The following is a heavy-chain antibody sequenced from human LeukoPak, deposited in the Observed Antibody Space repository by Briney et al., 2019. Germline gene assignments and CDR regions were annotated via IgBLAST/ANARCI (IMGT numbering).Heavy chain of an antibody. Sequence: GAAVKVSCKASGYSFTSYYIHWVRQAPGQGLEWMGMINPNYGGTAYARMFKGGVTLTRDTSTSTVYMELSSLKSEDTAVYFCARDQGRTADYVWGTYFDYWGQRALVSV. V-gene: IGHV1-46*01. CDR3: ARDQGRTADYVWGTYFDY. CDR1: GYSFTSYY. D-gene: IGHD3-16*01. CDR2: INPNYGGT. J-gene: IGHJ4*02.